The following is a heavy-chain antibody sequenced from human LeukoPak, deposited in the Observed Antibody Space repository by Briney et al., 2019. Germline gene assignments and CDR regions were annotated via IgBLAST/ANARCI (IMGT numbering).Heavy chain of an antibody. CDR1: GFTFSDYY. V-gene: IGHV3-11*01. D-gene: IGHD3-22*01. Sequence: GGSLRLSCAASGFTFSDYYMSWIRQAPGKGLEWVSYISSSGSTIYYADSVKGRFTISRDNAKNSLYLQMNSLRAEDTAVYYCARESLNYYDTSGYVDYWGQGTRVTVSS. CDR3: ARESLNYYDTSGYVDY. J-gene: IGHJ4*02. CDR2: ISSSGSTI.